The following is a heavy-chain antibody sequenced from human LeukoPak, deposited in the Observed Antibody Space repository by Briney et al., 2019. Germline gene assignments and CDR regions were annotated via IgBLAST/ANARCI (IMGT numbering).Heavy chain of an antibody. CDR3: ARDIVVVTAIRWGDAFDI. D-gene: IGHD2-21*02. V-gene: IGHV1-69*13. CDR2: IVPIFGTA. J-gene: IGHJ3*02. CDR1: GGTFSSYA. Sequence: SVKVSCKASGGTFSSYAISWVRQAPGQGLEWMGGIVPIFGTANYAQKFQGRVTITADESTSTAYMELSSLRSEDTAVYYCARDIVVVTAIRWGDAFDIWGQGTMVTVSS.